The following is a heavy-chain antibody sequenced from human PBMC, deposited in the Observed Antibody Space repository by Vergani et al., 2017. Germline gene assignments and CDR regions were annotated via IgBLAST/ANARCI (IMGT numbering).Heavy chain of an antibody. Sequence: QVQLVQSGAEVKKPGASVKVSCKASGYTFTSYYMHWVRQAPGQGLEWMGRIIPIFGTANYAQKFQGRVTITADKSTSTAYMELSSLRSEDTAVYYCARERGYSSSFYFDHWGQGTLVTVSS. D-gene: IGHD6-13*01. CDR1: GYTFTSYY. J-gene: IGHJ4*02. V-gene: IGHV1-69*06. CDR2: IIPIFGTA. CDR3: ARERGYSSSFYFDH.